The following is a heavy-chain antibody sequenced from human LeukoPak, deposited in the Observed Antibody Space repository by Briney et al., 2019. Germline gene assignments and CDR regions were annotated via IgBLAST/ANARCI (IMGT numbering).Heavy chain of an antibody. CDR1: GFTFSDYY. Sequence: PGGSLRLSCAASGFTFSDYYVSWIRQAPGKGLGWVSYISSSGSTIYYADSVKGRFTISRDNAKNSLYLQMNSLRAEDTAVYYCARDRSRHYYGSGSYGTGSDYWGQGTLVTVSS. V-gene: IGHV3-11*04. CDR2: ISSSGSTI. J-gene: IGHJ4*02. CDR3: ARDRSRHYYGSGSYGTGSDY. D-gene: IGHD3-10*01.